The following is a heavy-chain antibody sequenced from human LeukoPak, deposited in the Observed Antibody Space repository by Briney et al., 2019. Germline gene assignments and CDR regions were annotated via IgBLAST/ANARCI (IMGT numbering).Heavy chain of an antibody. CDR1: GGSISSGSYY. Sequence: SQTLSLTCTVSGGSISSGSYYWSWIRQPAGKGLEWIGRIYTSGSTNYNPSLKSRVTISVDTSKNQFSLKLSSVTAADTAVYYCARHGSVNSSGWRTNWFDPWGQGTLVTVSS. V-gene: IGHV4-61*02. D-gene: IGHD6-19*01. J-gene: IGHJ5*02. CDR3: ARHGSVNSSGWRTNWFDP. CDR2: IYTSGST.